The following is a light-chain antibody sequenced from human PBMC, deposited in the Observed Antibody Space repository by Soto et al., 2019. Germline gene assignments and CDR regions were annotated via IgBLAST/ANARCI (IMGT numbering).Light chain of an antibody. J-gene: IGKJ1*01. CDR1: QSVSSN. CDR3: QQYNNWPRT. Sequence: DIVMTQSPATLSVSPGERATLSCRASQSVSSNLAWYQQKPGQAPRLLIYGASTRATGIPARFSGSGSGTDFTLTISSLQSEDFAVYYCQQYNNWPRTFGQGTKV. V-gene: IGKV3-15*01. CDR2: GAS.